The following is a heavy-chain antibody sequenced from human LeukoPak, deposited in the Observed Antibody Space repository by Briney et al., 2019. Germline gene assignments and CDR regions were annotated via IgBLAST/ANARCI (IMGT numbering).Heavy chain of an antibody. CDR2: ISYDGSNK. D-gene: IGHD3-16*01. V-gene: IGHV3-30-3*01. CDR1: GFTFSSYA. Sequence: PGGSLRLSCAASGFTFSSYAMHWVRQAPGKGLEWVAVISYDGSNKYYADSVKARFTISRDNSKNTLYLQMNSLRAEDTAVYYCARDPGGGYFDYWGQGTLVTVSS. CDR3: ARDPGGGYFDY. J-gene: IGHJ4*02.